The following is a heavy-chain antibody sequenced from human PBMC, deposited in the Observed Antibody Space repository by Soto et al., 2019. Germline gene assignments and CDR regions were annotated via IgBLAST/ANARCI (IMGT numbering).Heavy chain of an antibody. CDR2: IYSGGST. D-gene: IGHD3-9*01. CDR1: GFTVSSNY. J-gene: IGHJ4*02. CDR3: AREGYDILTGYYGY. Sequence: GGSLRLSCAASGFTVSSNYMSWVRQAPGKGLEWVSVIYSGGSTYYADSVKGRFTISRDNSKNTLYLQMNSLRAEDTAVYYCAREGYDILTGYYGYWGQGTLVTVSS. V-gene: IGHV3-66*01.